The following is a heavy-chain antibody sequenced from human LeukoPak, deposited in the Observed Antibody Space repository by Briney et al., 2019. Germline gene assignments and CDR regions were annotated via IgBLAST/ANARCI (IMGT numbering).Heavy chain of an antibody. J-gene: IGHJ4*02. Sequence: ASVKVSCKASGYTFTSYGISWVRQAPGQGLEWMGWISAYNGNTNYAQKLQGRVTMTTDTSTSTAYMELRSLRSDDTAVYYCARGRSRKWFGEPKEDYFDYWGQGTLVTASS. V-gene: IGHV1-18*01. CDR2: ISAYNGNT. CDR3: ARGRSRKWFGEPKEDYFDY. CDR1: GYTFTSYG. D-gene: IGHD3-10*01.